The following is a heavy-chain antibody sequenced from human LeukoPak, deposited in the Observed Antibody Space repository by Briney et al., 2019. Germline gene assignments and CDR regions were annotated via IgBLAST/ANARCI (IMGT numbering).Heavy chain of an antibody. J-gene: IGHJ5*01. CDR2: ISVSGGNT. CDR1: GFTFSSYA. D-gene: IGHD6-19*01. V-gene: IGHV3-23*01. CDR3: AKVAVHSSGWYGFDS. Sequence: PGGSPRLSCVASGFTFSSYAMTWVRQAPGKGLEWVSVISVSGGNTYYADSVKGRFTISRDNSKNTLYLQMNSLRVEDTAAYYCAKVAVHSSGWYGFDSWGQGTLVTVSS.